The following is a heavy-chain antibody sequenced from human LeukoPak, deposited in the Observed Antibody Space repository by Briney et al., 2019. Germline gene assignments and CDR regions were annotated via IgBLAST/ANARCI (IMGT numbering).Heavy chain of an antibody. J-gene: IGHJ6*03. CDR3: ARGRHGGYSPYYYYYMDV. Sequence: ASVKVSCKASGYTFTGYYMHWVRQAPGQGLEWMGWINPNSGGTNYAQKFQGRVTMTRDTSISTAYMELSRLGSDDTAVYYCARGRHGGYSPYYYYYMDVWGKGTTVTVSS. V-gene: IGHV1-2*02. D-gene: IGHD5-12*01. CDR1: GYTFTGYY. CDR2: INPNSGGT.